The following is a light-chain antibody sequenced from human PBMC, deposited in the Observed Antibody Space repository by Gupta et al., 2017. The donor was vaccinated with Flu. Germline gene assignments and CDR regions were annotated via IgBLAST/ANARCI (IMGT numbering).Light chain of an antibody. CDR1: QSLLHSDGKIY. Sequence: DILLTQTPLSLSVTPGQPASISCKSSQSLLHSDGKIYLYWYLQKPGQPPQLLLYEISSRFSGVPDRFSGTGSGTDFTLKISRVEAEDVGIYYCMQTKQLPWTFGQGTKVEFK. CDR2: EIS. CDR3: MQTKQLPWT. V-gene: IGKV2D-29*01. J-gene: IGKJ1*01.